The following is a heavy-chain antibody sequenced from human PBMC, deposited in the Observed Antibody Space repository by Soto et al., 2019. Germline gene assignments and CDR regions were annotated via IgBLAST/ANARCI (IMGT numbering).Heavy chain of an antibody. Sequence: SLRLSCTASGFTFGEYAVSWVRQVPGKGLEWVGCIRSKAYGGTTEYAASVKGRFTISRDDSKSIAYLQMNSLKTEDTAVYYCTRADYDSSGWDAFDIWGQGTMVTVSS. CDR2: IRSKAYGGTT. CDR1: GFTFGEYA. J-gene: IGHJ3*02. CDR3: TRADYDSSGWDAFDI. D-gene: IGHD3-22*01. V-gene: IGHV3-49*04.